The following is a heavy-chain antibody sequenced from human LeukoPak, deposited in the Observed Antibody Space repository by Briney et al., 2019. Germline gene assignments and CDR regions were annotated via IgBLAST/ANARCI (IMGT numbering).Heavy chain of an antibody. V-gene: IGHV4-61*01. D-gene: IGHD2-8*01. CDR1: RGSVSSGSYY. Sequence: SETLSLTCTVSRGSVSSGSYYWSWIRQPPGKELEWIGYIYYSGSTYSNPSLKSRVTISVDTSKSQFSLKLRSVTTADTALYYCTRSTNLEALDIWGQGTMVTVSS. J-gene: IGHJ3*02. CDR2: IYYSGST. CDR3: TRSTNLEALDI.